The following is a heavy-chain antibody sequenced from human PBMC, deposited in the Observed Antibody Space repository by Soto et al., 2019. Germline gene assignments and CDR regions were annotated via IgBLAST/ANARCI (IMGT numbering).Heavy chain of an antibody. D-gene: IGHD3-3*01. Sequence: GGSLRLSCAASGFTFSSYSMNWVRQAPGKGLEWVSYISSSSSTIYYADSVKGRFTISRDNAKNSLYLQMNSLRDEDTAVYYCAAGPIFGVVISKFDPWGQGTLVTVSS. CDR1: GFTFSSYS. CDR2: ISSSSSTI. CDR3: AAGPIFGVVISKFDP. V-gene: IGHV3-48*02. J-gene: IGHJ5*02.